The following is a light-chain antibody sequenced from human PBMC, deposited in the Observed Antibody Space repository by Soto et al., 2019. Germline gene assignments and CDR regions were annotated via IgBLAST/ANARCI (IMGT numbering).Light chain of an antibody. J-gene: IGKJ4*01. CDR3: QQYNEWPLT. CDR2: FAS. CDR1: QTVSNN. V-gene: IGKV3D-15*01. Sequence: ERVMTQSPATLSVSPGEKATLSCRASQTVSNNLAWYQQKPGQAPRLLMYFASTRATGIPARFSGSGSGTEFTLTFSSLQSEDFAIYYCQQYNEWPLTFGGGTKVETK.